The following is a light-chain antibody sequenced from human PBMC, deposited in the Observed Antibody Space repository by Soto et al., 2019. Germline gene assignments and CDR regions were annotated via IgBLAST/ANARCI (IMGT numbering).Light chain of an antibody. V-gene: IGLV2-14*01. CDR3: SSYISSSTLYV. Sequence: QSVLTQPASVSGSPGQSITISCTGTSSDVGGYSYVSWYQQHPAKAPKLMIYDVSNRPSGVSDRFSGSKSGNTASLTISGLQAEDEADYYCSSYISSSTLYVFGTGTNHRP. CDR2: DVS. CDR1: SSDVGGYSY. J-gene: IGLJ1*01.